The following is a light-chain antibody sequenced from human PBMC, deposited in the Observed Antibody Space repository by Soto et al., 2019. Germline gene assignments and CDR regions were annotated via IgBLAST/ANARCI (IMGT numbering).Light chain of an antibody. CDR1: SGDIGDYNY. Sequence: QSALTQPPSASGSPGQSLTISCTGSSGDIGDYNYVSWYHQHPGKVPKLIIYEVFKRPSGVPDRFSGSKSGTTASLTVSGLQAEDEADYYCSSYAGSNNLVFGGGTKLTVL. J-gene: IGLJ3*02. CDR2: EVF. V-gene: IGLV2-8*01. CDR3: SSYAGSNNLV.